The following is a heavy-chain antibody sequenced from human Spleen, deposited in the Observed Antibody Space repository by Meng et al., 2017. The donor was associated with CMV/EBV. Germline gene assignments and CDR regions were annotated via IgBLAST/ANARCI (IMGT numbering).Heavy chain of an antibody. CDR2: TRNKAHSYTT. D-gene: IGHD1-1*01. Sequence: SGFTFSSYAMHWVRQAPGKGLEWVGRTRNKAHSYTTEYAASANGRFTISRDDSKSSLYLQMNSLKTEDTAVYYCARLSTSGAGKYFDYWGQGTLVTVSS. V-gene: IGHV3-72*01. CDR1: GFTFSSYA. J-gene: IGHJ4*02. CDR3: ARLSTSGAGKYFDY.